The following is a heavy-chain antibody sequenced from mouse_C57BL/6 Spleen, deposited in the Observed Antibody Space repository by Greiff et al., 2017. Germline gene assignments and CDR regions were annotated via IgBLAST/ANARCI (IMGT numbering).Heavy chain of an antibody. D-gene: IGHD2-2*01. CDR3: TRGLPPAWFAY. CDR2: IDPENGDT. V-gene: IGHV14-4*01. Sequence: EVQLQESGAELVRPGASVKLSCTASGFNIKDDYMHWVKQRPEQGLEWIGWIDPENGDTEYASKFQGKATITADTSSNTAYLQLSSLTSEDTAVYYCTRGLPPAWFAYWGQGTLVTVSA. J-gene: IGHJ3*01. CDR1: GFNIKDDY.